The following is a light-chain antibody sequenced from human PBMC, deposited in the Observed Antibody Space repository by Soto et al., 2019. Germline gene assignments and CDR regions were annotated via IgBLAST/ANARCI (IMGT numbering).Light chain of an antibody. J-gene: IGLJ1*01. CDR2: DDS. V-gene: IGLV3-21*02. CDR1: NIGGKS. Sequence: SYELTQSPSVSAAPGQTARIICGGNNIGGKSVHWYQQKPGQAPVLVVYDDSDRPSGIPERFSGSNSGNTATLTISRVEAGDEADYYCQVWDYRSDHVFGTGTKVTV. CDR3: QVWDYRSDHV.